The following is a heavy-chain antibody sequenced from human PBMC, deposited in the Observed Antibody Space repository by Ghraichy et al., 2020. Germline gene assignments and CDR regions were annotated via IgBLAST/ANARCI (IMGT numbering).Heavy chain of an antibody. V-gene: IGHV4-59*01. CDR3: VAGYSSGWPTFDY. CDR2: IYYSGST. J-gene: IGHJ4*02. CDR1: GGSISSYY. Sequence: SETLSLTCTVSGGSISSYYWSWIRQPPGKGLEWIGYIYYSGSTNYNPSLKSRVTISVDTSKNQFSLKLSSVTAADTAVYYCVAGYSSGWPTFDYWGQGTLVTVSS. D-gene: IGHD6-19*01.